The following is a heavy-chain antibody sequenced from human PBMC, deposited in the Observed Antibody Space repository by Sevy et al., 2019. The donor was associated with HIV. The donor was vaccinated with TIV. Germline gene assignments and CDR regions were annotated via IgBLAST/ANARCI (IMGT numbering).Heavy chain of an antibody. Sequence: GESLKISCAASGFTFSSYAMSWVRQAPGKGLEWVSAISGSGGSTYYADSVKGRFTISRDNSKNTLYLQMNSLRAEDTAVYYCAKDYYDSSGYYFLASPTFDYWGQGTLVTVSS. V-gene: IGHV3-23*01. J-gene: IGHJ4*02. CDR3: AKDYYDSSGYYFLASPTFDY. CDR1: GFTFSSYA. D-gene: IGHD3-22*01. CDR2: ISGSGGST.